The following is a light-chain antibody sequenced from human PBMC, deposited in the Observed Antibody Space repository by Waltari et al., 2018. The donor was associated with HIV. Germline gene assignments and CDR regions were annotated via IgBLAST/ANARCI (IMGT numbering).Light chain of an antibody. CDR2: DVS. Sequence: QSALTQPASVSGFPGQSITISCTGSSSDVGSYNYVSWYQQHPGKAPKLLIYDVSKRPSWVSNRFSGSKSGNPASLTISGLQAEDEADYYCCSYAGSNTYLFGTGTEVTVL. CDR1: SSDVGSYNY. V-gene: IGLV2-23*02. CDR3: CSYAGSNTYL. J-gene: IGLJ1*01.